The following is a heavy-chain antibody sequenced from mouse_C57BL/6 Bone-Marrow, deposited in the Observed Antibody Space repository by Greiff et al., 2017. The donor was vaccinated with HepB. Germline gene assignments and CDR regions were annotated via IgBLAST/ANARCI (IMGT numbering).Heavy chain of an antibody. J-gene: IGHJ2*01. Sequence: EVQVVESGGGLVQPGESLKLSCESNEYEFPSHDMSWVRKTPEKRLELVAAINSDGGSTYYPDTMERRFIISRDNTKKTLYLQMSSLRSEDTALYYCTRQGGYDYDVDYWGQGTTLTVSS. CDR1: EYEFPSHD. D-gene: IGHD2-4*01. CDR2: INSDGGST. CDR3: TRQGGYDYDVDY. V-gene: IGHV5-2*01.